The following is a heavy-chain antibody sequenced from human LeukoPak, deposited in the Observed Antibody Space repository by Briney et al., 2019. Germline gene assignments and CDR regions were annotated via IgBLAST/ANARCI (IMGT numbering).Heavy chain of an antibody. Sequence: GGSLRPSCAASGFTFSSYAMSWVRQAPGKGLEWVSAISGSGGSTYYADSVKGRFTISRDNSKNTLYLQMNSLRAEDTAVYYCAKDLSWIQLGSDAFDIWGQGTMVTVSS. J-gene: IGHJ3*02. CDR2: ISGSGGST. CDR3: AKDLSWIQLGSDAFDI. D-gene: IGHD5-18*01. V-gene: IGHV3-23*01. CDR1: GFTFSSYA.